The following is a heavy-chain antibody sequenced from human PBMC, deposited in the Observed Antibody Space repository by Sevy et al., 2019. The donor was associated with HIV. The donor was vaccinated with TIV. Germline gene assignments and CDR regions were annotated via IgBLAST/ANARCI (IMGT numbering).Heavy chain of an antibody. CDR1: GGSIGRYY. D-gene: IGHD3-22*01. Sequence: SETLSLTCTVSGGSIGRYYWSWIRQSPGRGLEWIGYIYYDGSTDYNSSLKSRVTISLDTSKNQFSLSLNSVTAADTAVYYCARDAGNYHDSSNYYYVYAFDIRGQGTLVTVSS. J-gene: IGHJ3*02. V-gene: IGHV4-59*01. CDR3: ARDAGNYHDSSNYYYVYAFDI. CDR2: IYYDGST.